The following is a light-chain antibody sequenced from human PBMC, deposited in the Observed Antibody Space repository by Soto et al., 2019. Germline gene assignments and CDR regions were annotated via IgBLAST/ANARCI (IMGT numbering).Light chain of an antibody. Sequence: QSVLTQPPSGSGTPGQRVTISCSGSDSTIGSNTVHWYQQLPGTAPKLLIYNNNQRPSGVPDRFSGSKSGTSASLAISGLQSEDEADYYCATWDDSLDGWVFGGGTKADRP. CDR3: ATWDDSLDGWV. CDR1: DSTIGSNT. V-gene: IGLV1-44*01. CDR2: NNN. J-gene: IGLJ3*02.